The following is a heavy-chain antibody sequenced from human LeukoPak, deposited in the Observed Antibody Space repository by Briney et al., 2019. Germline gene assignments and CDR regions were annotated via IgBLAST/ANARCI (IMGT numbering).Heavy chain of an antibody. CDR2: IKEYGTEE. J-gene: IGHJ5*02. Sequence: GGSLRLSCAASGFSLSDYWMGWVRQAPGKGLEWVANIKEYGTEEYYVDSVKGRFTISRDNAKNSLSLQMNSLRAEDTAVYYCAPGENWFDPWGQGTLVTVSS. V-gene: IGHV3-7*01. CDR3: APGENWFDP. D-gene: IGHD3-16*01. CDR1: GFSLSDYW.